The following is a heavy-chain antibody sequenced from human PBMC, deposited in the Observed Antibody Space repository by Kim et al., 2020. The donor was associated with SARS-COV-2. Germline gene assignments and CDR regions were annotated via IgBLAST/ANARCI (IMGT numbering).Heavy chain of an antibody. J-gene: IGHJ4*02. CDR3: AVGYCAGGACDYHFDF. Sequence: SVKVSCKTSGDTFNKFTISWVRQAPGQGLEWMGGVIPMRGLTNYAQNFQGRVAITADESTSTAYVELSGLRSEDTGMHYCAVGYCAGGACDYHFDFWGQGALVTVSS. D-gene: IGHD2-8*02. CDR2: VIPMRGLT. V-gene: IGHV1-69*10. CDR1: GDTFNKFT.